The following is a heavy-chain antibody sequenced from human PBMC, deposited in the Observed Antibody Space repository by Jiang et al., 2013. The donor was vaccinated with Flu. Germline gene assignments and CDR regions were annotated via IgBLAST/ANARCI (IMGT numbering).Heavy chain of an antibody. CDR1: GYTFSNHD. J-gene: IGHJ5*02. CDR2: MNANTGNT. Sequence: GAEVKKPGASVKVSCKASGYTFSNHDINWVRQATGQGLEWMGWMNANTGNTGYAQKFQGRVTMTRDTSISTAYMELSSLKSEDTAVYYCARGAGAAGRDWFDPWGQGTLVTVSS. V-gene: IGHV1-8*02. CDR3: ARGAGAAGRDWFDP. D-gene: IGHD6-25*01.